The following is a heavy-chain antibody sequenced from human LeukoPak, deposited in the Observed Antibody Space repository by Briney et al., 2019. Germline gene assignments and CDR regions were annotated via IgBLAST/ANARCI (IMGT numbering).Heavy chain of an antibody. V-gene: IGHV3-11*01. J-gene: IGHJ4*02. CDR1: GFTFSDYY. Sequence: GGSLRLSCAASGFTFSDYYMSWIRQAPGKGLEWISYISNSGSFIYYADSVKGRFTISRDNAKNSLYLQMDSLRAEDTAVYYCARDSLGAAVAYYFIYWGQGTLVTVSS. CDR2: ISNSGSFI. D-gene: IGHD2/OR15-2a*01. CDR3: ARDSLGAAVAYYFIY.